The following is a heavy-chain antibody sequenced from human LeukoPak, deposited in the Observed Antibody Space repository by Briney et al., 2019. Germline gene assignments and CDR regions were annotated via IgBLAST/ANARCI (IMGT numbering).Heavy chain of an antibody. CDR3: ARDQTGSYCINY. J-gene: IGHJ4*02. D-gene: IGHD1-26*01. CDR2: IRSYIYSGAT. CDR1: GFTFGDYG. Sequence: GGSLRLSCTTSGFTFGDYGMSWFRPAPGKGMEWVSFIRSYIYSGATDYAASVRGRFVISRHDSESIAYLQMNSLRAEDTAVYSCARDQTGSYCINYWGQGTLVTVSS. V-gene: IGHV3-49*03.